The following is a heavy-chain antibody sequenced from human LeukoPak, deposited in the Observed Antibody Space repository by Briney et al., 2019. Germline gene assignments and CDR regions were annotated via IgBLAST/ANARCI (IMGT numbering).Heavy chain of an antibody. Sequence: PGGSLRLSCAASEFTFSDYLMSWVRQAPGKGPEWVANIKKDGSEEHYVDSVKGRFTVSRDNAKNSLFLQRNSLRVEDTAVYYCATYDNWVAGDVWGQGTSVSVSS. V-gene: IGHV3-7*01. CDR1: EFTFSDYL. CDR2: IKKDGSEE. CDR3: ATYDNWVAGDV. J-gene: IGHJ6*02. D-gene: IGHD1-1*01.